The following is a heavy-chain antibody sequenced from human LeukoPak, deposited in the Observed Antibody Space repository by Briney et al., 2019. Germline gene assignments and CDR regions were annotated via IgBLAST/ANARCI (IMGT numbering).Heavy chain of an antibody. Sequence: ASVKVSCKASGGTFSSYAISWVRQAPGQGLEWMGGIIPIFGTANYAQKFQGRVTITADESTSTAYMELSSLRSEDTAVYYCARDIVVVPAAPRDAFDVWGQGTMVTVSS. CDR3: ARDIVVVPAAPRDAFDV. D-gene: IGHD2-2*01. CDR2: IIPIFGTA. J-gene: IGHJ3*01. V-gene: IGHV1-69*01. CDR1: GGTFSSYA.